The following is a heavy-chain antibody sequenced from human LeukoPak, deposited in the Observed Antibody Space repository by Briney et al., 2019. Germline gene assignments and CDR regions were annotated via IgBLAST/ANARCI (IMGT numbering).Heavy chain of an antibody. CDR3: ARAPMSYDSSGFGGAFDI. Sequence: PGRSLRLSCAASGFTFSNYAMHWVRQAPGKGLEWVAVISCDGTNKYYADSVKGRFTISRDNSKNTMYLQMNSLRAEDTAMYYCARAPMSYDSSGFGGAFDIWGQGTMVTVSS. CDR1: GFTFSNYA. J-gene: IGHJ3*02. CDR2: ISCDGTNK. D-gene: IGHD3-22*01. V-gene: IGHV3-30-3*01.